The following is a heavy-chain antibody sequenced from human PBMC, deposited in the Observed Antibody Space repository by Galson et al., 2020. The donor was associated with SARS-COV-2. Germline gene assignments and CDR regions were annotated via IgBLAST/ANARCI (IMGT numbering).Heavy chain of an antibody. V-gene: IGHV2-26*03. D-gene: IGHD3-10*02. CDR3: ARSWCRYDNYVYHYYFVY. CDR2: IFSNDKK. J-gene: IGHJ4*02. CDR1: GFSLNNNRMG. Sequence: KMSGPTLVKPTETLTLTCTISGFSLNNNRMGVTWIRQPPGKALEWLAHIFSNDKKSYSTSLKNRLTLAMDTSRSQVVLTLTSVDPDDTATYFGARSWCRYDNYVYHYYFVYLGQGTLVAVSS.